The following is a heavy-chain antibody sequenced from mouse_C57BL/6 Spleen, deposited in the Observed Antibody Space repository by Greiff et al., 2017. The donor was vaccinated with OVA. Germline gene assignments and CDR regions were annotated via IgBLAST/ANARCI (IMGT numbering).Heavy chain of an antibody. J-gene: IGHJ1*03. CDR3: ARVGYPWYFDV. CDR2: INYDGSST. CDR1: GFTFSDYY. V-gene: IGHV5-16*01. Sequence: EVKLMESEGGLVQPGSSMKLSCTASGFTFSDYYMAWVRQVPEKGLEWVANINYDGSSTYYLDSLKSRFIISRDNAKNILYLQMSSLKSEDTATYYCARVGYPWYFDVWGTGTTVTVSS.